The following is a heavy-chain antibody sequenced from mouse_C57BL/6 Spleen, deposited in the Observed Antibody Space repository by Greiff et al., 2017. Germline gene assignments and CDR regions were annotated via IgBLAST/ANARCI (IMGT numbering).Heavy chain of an antibody. Sequence: EVQRVESGGGLVKPGGSLKLSCAASGFTFSSYTMSWVRQTPEKRLEWVATISGGGGNTYYPDSVKGRFTISRDNAKNTLYLQMSSLRSEDTALYYCAREGYYGPFAYWGQGTLVTVSA. D-gene: IGHD1-1*01. CDR3: AREGYYGPFAY. CDR1: GFTFSSYT. J-gene: IGHJ3*01. V-gene: IGHV5-9*01. CDR2: ISGGGGNT.